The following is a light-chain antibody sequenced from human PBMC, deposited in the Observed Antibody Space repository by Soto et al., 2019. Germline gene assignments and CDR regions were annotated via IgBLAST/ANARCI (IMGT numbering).Light chain of an antibody. CDR2: EVT. CDR3: SSYSISTAYL. J-gene: IGLJ1*01. V-gene: IGLV2-8*01. Sequence: QSALTQPPSASGSPGQSVTISCTGASGDVGGYNYVSWYQQHPGKAPKLMIYEVTKRPSGVPDRFSGSKSGNTASLTVSGLQAEGEADYFCSSYSISTAYLFGTGTKVTVL. CDR1: SGDVGGYNY.